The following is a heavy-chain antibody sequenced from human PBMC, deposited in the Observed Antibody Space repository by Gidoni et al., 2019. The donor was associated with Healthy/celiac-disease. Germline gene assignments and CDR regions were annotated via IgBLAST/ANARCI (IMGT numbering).Heavy chain of an antibody. D-gene: IGHD7-27*01. J-gene: IGHJ4*02. CDR2: IYSGGST. CDR3: ARGVAGSGLGIQYFDY. V-gene: IGHV3-53*04. Sequence: EVQLVESGGGLAPPGGSLRLSCAASGFTVSSNYMSWVRQAPGKGLEWVSVIYSGGSTYYADSVKGRFTISRHNSKNTLYLQMNSLRAEDTAVYYCARGVAGSGLGIQYFDYWGQGTLVTVSS. CDR1: GFTVSSNY.